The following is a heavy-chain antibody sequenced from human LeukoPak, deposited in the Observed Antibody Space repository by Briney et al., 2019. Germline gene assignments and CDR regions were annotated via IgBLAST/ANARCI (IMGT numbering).Heavy chain of an antibody. CDR1: GGSISSNNYF. D-gene: IGHD5-12*01. Sequence: SETLSLTCTVSGGSISSNNYFWGWIRQPPGKGLEWIGYIHYSGSTHYNPALKSRLTISADMSKNQFALKMSSVTAADTAVYYCARHGYSDYGIDSWGQGTLVTVSS. V-gene: IGHV4-39*01. CDR3: ARHGYSDYGIDS. J-gene: IGHJ5*01. CDR2: IHYSGST.